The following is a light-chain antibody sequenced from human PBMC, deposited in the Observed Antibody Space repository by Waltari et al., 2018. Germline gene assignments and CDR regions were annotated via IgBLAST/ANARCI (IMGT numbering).Light chain of an antibody. Sequence: PPRPVSGSLGRSVTLPCTETRRLVRALNFSSCYQHLSGKVPKLILYDVSKRPSGFPDRFSGSKSGSTASLTISGLQADDEADYYCCSFQGSHWVFGGGTKVTVL. CDR2: DVS. CDR3: CSFQGSHWV. J-gene: IGLJ3*02. CDR1: RRLVRALNF. V-gene: IGLV2-11*01.